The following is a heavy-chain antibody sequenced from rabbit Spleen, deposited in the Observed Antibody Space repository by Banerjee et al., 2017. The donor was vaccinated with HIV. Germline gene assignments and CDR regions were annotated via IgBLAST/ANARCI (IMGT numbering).Heavy chain of an antibody. J-gene: IGHJ6*01. CDR2: IYIGSGST. CDR1: GIDFSSYYY. V-gene: IGHV1S45*01. CDR3: ARDAGTSFSTYGMDL. Sequence: QEQLEESGRGLVKPGGTLTLTCKASGIDFSSYYYICWVRQAPGKGLEWIGCIYIGSGSTFYATWVNGRFTISKTSSTTVTLQMTSLTVADTATYFCARDAGTSFSTYGMDLWGPGTLVTVS. D-gene: IGHD8-1*01.